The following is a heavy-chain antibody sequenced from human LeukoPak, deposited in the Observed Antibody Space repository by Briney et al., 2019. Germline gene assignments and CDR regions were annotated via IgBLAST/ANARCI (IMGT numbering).Heavy chain of an antibody. CDR1: GGSISSYY. Sequence: SETLSLTCTVSGGSISSYYWSWIRQPPGKGLEWIGYIYHSGSTYYNPSLKSRVTISVDRSKNQFSLKLSSVTAADTAVYYCARDGSSSWYGAFDIWGQGTMVTVSS. V-gene: IGHV4-59*12. CDR2: IYHSGST. J-gene: IGHJ3*02. CDR3: ARDGSSSWYGAFDI. D-gene: IGHD6-13*01.